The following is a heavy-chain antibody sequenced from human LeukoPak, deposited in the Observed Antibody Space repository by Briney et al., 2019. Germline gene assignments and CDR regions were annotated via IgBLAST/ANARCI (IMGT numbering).Heavy chain of an antibody. J-gene: IGHJ4*02. V-gene: IGHV1-69*04. Sequence: ASVKVSCKASGGTFSSYAISWVRQAPGQGLEWMGRIIPILGIANYAQKFQGRVTITADKSTSTAYMELSSLRSEDTAVYYCARNYYDTPPDYWGQGTLVTVSS. D-gene: IGHD3-22*01. CDR2: IIPILGIA. CDR1: GGTFSSYA. CDR3: ARNYYDTPPDY.